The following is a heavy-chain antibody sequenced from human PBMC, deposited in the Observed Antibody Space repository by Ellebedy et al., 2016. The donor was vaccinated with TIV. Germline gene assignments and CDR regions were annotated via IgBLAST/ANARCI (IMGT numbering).Heavy chain of an antibody. J-gene: IGHJ4*02. CDR3: ATGPPKWEVPLDLDS. V-gene: IGHV1-69*04. Sequence: AASVKVSCKAYGGTLRSYGISWVRQAPGLGLEWTGRIIPIVEITIYAQRFQDRVTISEDNFTNTVYMEMSSLRSEDTAMYYCATGPPKWEVPLDLDSWGQGTLVIVSS. CDR1: GGTLRSYG. D-gene: IGHD1-26*01. CDR2: IIPIVEIT.